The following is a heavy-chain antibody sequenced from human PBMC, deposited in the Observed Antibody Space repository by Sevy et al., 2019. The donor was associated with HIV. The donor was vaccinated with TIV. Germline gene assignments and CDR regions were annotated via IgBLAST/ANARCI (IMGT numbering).Heavy chain of an antibody. CDR2: IYYSGST. J-gene: IGHJ4*02. CDR1: VGSISSSSCY. D-gene: IGHD6-19*01. Sequence: SETLSLTCTVSVGSISSSSCYWGWIRQPPGKGLEWIGSIYYSGSTYYNPSLKSRVTISVDTSKNQFSLKLSSVTAADTAVYYCARHQHPRRFRIAVAGTGKYYFDYWGQGTLVTVSS. V-gene: IGHV4-39*01. CDR3: ARHQHPRRFRIAVAGTGKYYFDY.